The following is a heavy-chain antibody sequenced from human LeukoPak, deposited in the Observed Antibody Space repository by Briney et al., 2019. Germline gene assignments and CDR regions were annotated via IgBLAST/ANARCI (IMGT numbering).Heavy chain of an antibody. CDR2: ISSSSSYI. CDR3: AKEYLEWFPMDV. V-gene: IGHV3-21*01. D-gene: IGHD3-9*01. Sequence: GGSLRLSCAASGFTFSSYSMNWVRQAPGKGLEWVSSISSSSSYIYYADSVKGRFTISRDNSKNTLYLQMNSLRAEDTAVYYCAKEYLEWFPMDVWGKGTTVTISS. CDR1: GFTFSSYS. J-gene: IGHJ6*03.